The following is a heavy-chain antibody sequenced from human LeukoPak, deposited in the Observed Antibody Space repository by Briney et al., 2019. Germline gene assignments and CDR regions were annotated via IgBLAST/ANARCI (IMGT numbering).Heavy chain of an antibody. CDR1: GFSLSTSSMC. Sequence: SGPALVKPTQTLTLTCTFSGFSLSTSSMCVSWIRQPPGKALEWLARIDWDDDKYYSRSLKSRLTISKDTSKNQVVLTMTNMDPGDTATYYCARYHSGSYSYGIDVWGQGTTVTVSS. V-gene: IGHV2-70*11. CDR3: ARYHSGSYSYGIDV. J-gene: IGHJ6*02. D-gene: IGHD1-26*01. CDR2: IDWDDDK.